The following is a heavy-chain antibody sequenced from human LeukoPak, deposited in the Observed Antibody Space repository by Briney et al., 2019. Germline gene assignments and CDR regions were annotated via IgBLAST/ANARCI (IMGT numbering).Heavy chain of an antibody. CDR2: IYYSGST. D-gene: IGHD5-18*01. CDR3: ARDRSYGPGDY. V-gene: IGHV4-39*07. Sequence: PSETLSLTCTVSGGSISSSSYYWGWIRQPPGKGLEWIGSIYYSGSTYYNPSLKSRVTISVDTSKNQFSLKLSSVTAADTAVYYCARDRSYGPGDYWGQGTLVTVSS. CDR1: GGSISSSSYY. J-gene: IGHJ4*02.